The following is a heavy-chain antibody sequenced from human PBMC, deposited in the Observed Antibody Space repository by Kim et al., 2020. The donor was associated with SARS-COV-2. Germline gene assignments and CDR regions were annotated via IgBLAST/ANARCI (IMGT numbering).Heavy chain of an antibody. Sequence: DSVKRPFTSARDNSKNALYLQMNSLRAEDTAVYYCAKDLSGSWYACFFDYWGQGTLVTVSS. V-gene: IGHV3-23*01. J-gene: IGHJ4*02. CDR3: AKDLSGSWYACFFDY. D-gene: IGHD6-13*01.